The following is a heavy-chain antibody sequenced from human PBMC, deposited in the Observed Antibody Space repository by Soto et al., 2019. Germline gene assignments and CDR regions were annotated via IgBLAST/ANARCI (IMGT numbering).Heavy chain of an antibody. V-gene: IGHV3-30*18. CDR3: AKEVRYYYDSSGVDAFDI. Sequence: QVQLVESGGGVVQPGRSLRLSCAASGFTFGSYGMHWVRQAPGKGLEWVAVTSYGGSDEYYPDSVKGRDPIYRDNSKNMVYLQMNGLTTEDTAVYYCAKEVRYYYDSSGVDAFDIWGQGTMVTVSS. CDR1: GFTFGSYG. J-gene: IGHJ3*02. CDR2: TSYGGSDE. D-gene: IGHD3-22*01.